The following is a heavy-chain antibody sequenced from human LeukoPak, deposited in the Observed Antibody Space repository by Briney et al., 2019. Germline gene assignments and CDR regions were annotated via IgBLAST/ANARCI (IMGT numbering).Heavy chain of an antibody. D-gene: IGHD1-1*01. CDR2: LNLDGSDK. Sequence: GGSLRLSCVVSGFTFSESWMSWVRQAPGKGLGWVASLNLDGSDKYYVDSVKGRFTISRDNAKNSLYLQMDSLRVEDTAVYYCAKGKGYPDYWGQGTLVTVSS. J-gene: IGHJ4*02. CDR1: GFTFSESW. CDR3: AKGKGYPDY. V-gene: IGHV3-7*03.